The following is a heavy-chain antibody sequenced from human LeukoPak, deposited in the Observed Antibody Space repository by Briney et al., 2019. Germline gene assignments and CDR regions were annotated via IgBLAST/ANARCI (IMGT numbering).Heavy chain of an antibody. CDR3: ARESYDSSGYYYGGGFDY. J-gene: IGHJ4*02. CDR1: GFTFSNYD. Sequence: GGSLRLSCAASGFTFSNYDMHWVRQAPGKGLEWEAVIWYAGNRKYYEDSVKGRFTISRDNAKNTLYLQMNSLRAEDTAVYYCARESYDSSGYYYGGGFDYWGQGTLVTVSS. V-gene: IGHV3-33*01. CDR2: IWYAGNRK. D-gene: IGHD3-22*01.